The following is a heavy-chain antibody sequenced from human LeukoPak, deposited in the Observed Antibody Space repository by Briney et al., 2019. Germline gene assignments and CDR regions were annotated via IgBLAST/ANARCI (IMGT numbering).Heavy chain of an antibody. J-gene: IGHJ5*02. D-gene: IGHD2-2*01. Sequence: ASVKVSCKASGYTFTSYDINWVRQATGQGLEWMGWMNPNSGNTGYAQKFQGRVTMTRNTSISTAYMELSSLRSEDTAVYYCTRGSGCSSTSCYGNWFDPWSQGTLVTVSS. CDR2: MNPNSGNT. CDR3: TRGSGCSSTSCYGNWFDP. CDR1: GYTFTSYD. V-gene: IGHV1-8*01.